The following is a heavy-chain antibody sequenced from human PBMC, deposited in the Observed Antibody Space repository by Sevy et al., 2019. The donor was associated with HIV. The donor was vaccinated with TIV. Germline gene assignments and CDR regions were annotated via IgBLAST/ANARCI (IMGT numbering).Heavy chain of an antibody. J-gene: IGHJ6*02. CDR1: GGSISSDDHY. V-gene: IGHV4-30-4*02. CDR3: ARERIIAAAGTTDYYYYGMDV. D-gene: IGHD6-13*01. Sequence: SETLSLTCTVSGGSISSDDHYWNWIRQPPGKGLEWIGYIYGSGNTYYNPSLKSRVTISVDTSKNQFSLKLSSVTAADTAVYYCARERIIAAAGTTDYYYYGMDVWGQGTTVTVSS. CDR2: IYGSGNT.